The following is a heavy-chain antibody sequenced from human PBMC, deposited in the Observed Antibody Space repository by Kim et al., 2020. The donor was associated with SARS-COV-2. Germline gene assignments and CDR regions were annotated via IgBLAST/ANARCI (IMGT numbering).Heavy chain of an antibody. CDR3: AREGQSTGPAATIDV. CDR1: RGVNH. D-gene: IGHD2-15*01. CDR2: ISADGRSH. V-gene: IGHV3-30*04. J-gene: IGHJ3*01. Sequence: GGSLRLSCVISRGVNHMHSVSQAPHKGLEWVAAISADGRSHYYSDSANGRFTSSRDNPDDTMYLELHRLSTENTADYYLAREGQSTGPAATIDVCG.